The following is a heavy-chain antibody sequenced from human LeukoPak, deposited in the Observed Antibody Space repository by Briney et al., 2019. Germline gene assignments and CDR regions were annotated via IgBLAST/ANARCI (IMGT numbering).Heavy chain of an antibody. Sequence: GGSLRLSCAASGFTLSEYVMSWVRQAPGKGLEWVSSITATSGSIYYADSVKGRFTISRDNAKNSLYLQMNSLRAEDTAVYYCARDKSESDFWSGYYTGDAFDIWGQGTMVTVSS. D-gene: IGHD3-3*01. V-gene: IGHV3-21*01. CDR3: ARDKSESDFWSGYYTGDAFDI. J-gene: IGHJ3*02. CDR2: ITATSGSI. CDR1: GFTLSEYV.